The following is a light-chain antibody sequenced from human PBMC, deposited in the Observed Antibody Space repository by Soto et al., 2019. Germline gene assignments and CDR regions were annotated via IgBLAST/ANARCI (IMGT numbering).Light chain of an antibody. J-gene: IGKJ3*01. Sequence: DIVMTQSPDSLAVSLGERATINCKSSQSVLHSSNNKNYLTWYQQKPGQPPKLLIYWASTRESGVPDRFSGSGSGTDFTLTISSLQAEDVAVSYCQQYYSIPLTFGPGTKVDIK. CDR3: QQYYSIPLT. CDR1: QSVLHSSNNKNY. CDR2: WAS. V-gene: IGKV4-1*01.